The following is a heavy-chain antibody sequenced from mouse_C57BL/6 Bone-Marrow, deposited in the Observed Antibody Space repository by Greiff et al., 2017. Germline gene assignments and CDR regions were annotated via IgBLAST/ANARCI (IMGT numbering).Heavy chain of an antibody. CDR2: IYPRSGNT. CDR3: ARVRDYYGSSYPFAY. J-gene: IGHJ3*01. Sequence: VKLMESGAELARPGASVKLSCKASGYTFTSYGISWVKQRTGQGLEWIGEIYPRSGNTYYNEKFKGKATLTADKSSSTAYMELRSLTSEDSAVYVCARVRDYYGSSYPFAYWGQGTLVTVSA. V-gene: IGHV1-81*01. D-gene: IGHD1-1*01. CDR1: GYTFTSYG.